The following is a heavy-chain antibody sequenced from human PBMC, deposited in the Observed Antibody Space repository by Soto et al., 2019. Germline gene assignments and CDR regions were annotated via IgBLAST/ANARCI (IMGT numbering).Heavy chain of an antibody. V-gene: IGHV3-23*01. CDR1: GFTFSRYA. CDR2: ISSTGGST. J-gene: IGHJ6*02. Sequence: VQLLESGGGLVQPGGSLRISCAASGFTFSRYAMSWVRQAPGKGLEWVSAISSTGGSTYYGDSLKGRFTISRDNSKNTLYLQMQSLRAEDTALYYCAKDVKGSGSLPSYYYGMDVGGQGTTVTVSS. CDR3: AKDVKGSGSLPSYYYGMDV. D-gene: IGHD3-10*01.